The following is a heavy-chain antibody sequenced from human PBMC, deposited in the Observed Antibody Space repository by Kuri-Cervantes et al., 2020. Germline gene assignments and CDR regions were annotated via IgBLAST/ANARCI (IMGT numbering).Heavy chain of an antibody. CDR2: MNANRGDT. D-gene: IGHD2-15*01. J-gene: IGHJ6*02. CDR1: GNTFTGDY. CDR3: AREGCSGASCRNTPYYYYGMDV. Sequence: ASVKVSCKASGNTFTGDYIHWVRQAPGQGLEYMGWMNANRGDTNFPQKFQGRVTLTRDTSITTAYMELSGLISDDTAVYFCAREGCSGASCRNTPYYYYGMDVWGQGTTVAVSS. V-gene: IGHV1-2*02.